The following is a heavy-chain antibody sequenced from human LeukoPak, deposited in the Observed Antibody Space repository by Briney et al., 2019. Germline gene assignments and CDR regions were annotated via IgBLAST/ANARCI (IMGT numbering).Heavy chain of an antibody. V-gene: IGHV3-30*18. CDR3: TKDLAPGGADV. CDR2: ISYDGSNK. CDR1: GFTFSSYG. D-gene: IGHD1-26*01. Sequence: GRSLRLSCAASGFTFSSYGMHWVRQAPGKGLEWVAVISYDGSNKYYADSVKGRFTISRDNAKNSLYLQMNSLRTEDTALYYCTKDLAPGGADVWGQGTMVTVSS. J-gene: IGHJ3*01.